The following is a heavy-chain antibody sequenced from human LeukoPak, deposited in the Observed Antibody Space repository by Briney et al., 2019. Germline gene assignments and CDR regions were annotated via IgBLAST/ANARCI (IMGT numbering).Heavy chain of an antibody. CDR2: IHYSPGYT. Sequence: PGGSLRLSCAAPGFTFSSYAMSWVRQAPGKGLEWVSHIHYSPGYTYYADSVKGRFTISRDNSKNTLYLQMDSLRAEDTAVYYCAKGYTAAWYDFDCWGQGTLVTVSS. CDR1: GFTFSSYA. V-gene: IGHV3-23*01. CDR3: AKGYTAAWYDFDC. J-gene: IGHJ4*02. D-gene: IGHD6-13*01.